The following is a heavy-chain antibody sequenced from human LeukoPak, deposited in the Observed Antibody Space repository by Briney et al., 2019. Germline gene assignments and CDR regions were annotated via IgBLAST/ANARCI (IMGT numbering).Heavy chain of an antibody. D-gene: IGHD3-10*01. Sequence: SETLSLTCTVSGGSIGSYYWSWIRQPPGKGLEWIGYIYYSGSTNYNPSLKSRVTISVDTSKNQFSLKLSSVTAADTAVYYCARGAQLKSYGMDVWGKGTTVTVSS. CDR3: ARGAQLKSYGMDV. CDR2: IYYSGST. CDR1: GGSIGSYY. V-gene: IGHV4-59*01. J-gene: IGHJ6*04.